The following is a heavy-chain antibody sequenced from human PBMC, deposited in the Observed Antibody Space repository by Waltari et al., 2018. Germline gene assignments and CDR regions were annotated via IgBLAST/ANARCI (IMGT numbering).Heavy chain of an antibody. CDR1: GFTFDDYA. V-gene: IGHV3-9*01. CDR2: ISWNSGSI. J-gene: IGHJ4*02. D-gene: IGHD3-10*01. CDR3: AKDGDGSGSYYGY. Sequence: EVQLVESGGGLVQPGRSQRLSCAASGFTFDDYAMHWVRQAPGKGLEWVSGISWNSGSIGYADSVKGRFTISRDNAKNSLYLQMNSLRAEDTALYYCAKDGDGSGSYYGYWGQGTLVTVSS.